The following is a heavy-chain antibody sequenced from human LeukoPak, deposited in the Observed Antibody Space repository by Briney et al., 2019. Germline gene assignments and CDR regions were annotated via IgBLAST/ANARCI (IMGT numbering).Heavy chain of an antibody. J-gene: IGHJ4*02. Sequence: SQTLSLTCAISGDSVSSNSAAWIWIRQSPSRGLEWLGRTYYRSKWYNDYAVSVKSRITINPDTSKNQFSLQLNSVTPEDTAVYYCAREAALWFGESDFDYWGQGTLVTVSS. V-gene: IGHV6-1*01. CDR2: TYYRSKWYN. CDR1: GDSVSSNSAA. CDR3: AREAALWFGESDFDY. D-gene: IGHD3-10*01.